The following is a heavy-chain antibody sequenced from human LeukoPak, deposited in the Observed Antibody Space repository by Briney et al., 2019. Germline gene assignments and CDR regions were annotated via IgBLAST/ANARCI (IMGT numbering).Heavy chain of an antibody. CDR1: GGSISSSSYY. CDR3: ARQIGRDTMIVVVIPTWFDP. V-gene: IGHV4-39*01. J-gene: IGHJ5*02. D-gene: IGHD3-22*01. CDR2: IYYSGST. Sequence: PSETLSLTCTVSGGSISSSSYYWGWIRQPPGKGLEWIGSIYYSGSTYYNPSLKSRVTISVDTSKNQFSLKLSSVTAADTAVYYCARQIGRDTMIVVVIPTWFDPWGQGTLVTVSS.